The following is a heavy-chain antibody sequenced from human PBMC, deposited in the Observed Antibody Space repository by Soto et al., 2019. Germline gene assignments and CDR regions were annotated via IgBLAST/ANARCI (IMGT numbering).Heavy chain of an antibody. V-gene: IGHV3-23*01. CDR3: AIESHECIWGSCRYFDY. CDR2: ISGSGGST. CDR1: GFTFSSYA. Sequence: GGSLRLSCAASGFTFSSYAMSWVRQAPGKGLEWVSAISGSGGSTYYADSVKGRFTISRDNSKNTLYLQMNSLRAEDTAVYYCAIESHECIWGSCRYFDYSGQGTLVTVSS. J-gene: IGHJ4*02. D-gene: IGHD3-16*02.